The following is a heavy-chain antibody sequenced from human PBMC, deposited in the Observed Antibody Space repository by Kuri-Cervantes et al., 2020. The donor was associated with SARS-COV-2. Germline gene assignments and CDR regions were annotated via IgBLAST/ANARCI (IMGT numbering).Heavy chain of an antibody. CDR3: ARGRVRSIFGVVTTKYYYYYYMDV. D-gene: IGHD3-3*01. CDR2: INHSGST. Sequence: GSLRLSCAASGFTFSSYGMHWVRQAPGKGLEWIGEINHSGSTNYNPSLKSRVTISVDTSKNQFSLKLSSVTAADTAVYYCARGRVRSIFGVVTTKYYYYYYMDVWGKGTTVTVSS. CDR1: GFTFSSYG. V-gene: IGHV4-34*01. J-gene: IGHJ6*03.